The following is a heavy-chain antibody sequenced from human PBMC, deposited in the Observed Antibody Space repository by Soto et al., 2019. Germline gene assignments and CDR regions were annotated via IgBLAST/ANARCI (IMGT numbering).Heavy chain of an antibody. Sequence: RRLSCAASGFTFSSYAMSWVRQTPGKGLEWVSTLSGSGGTTYDADSGKGQFTISRDNSKSTLYLQMNSLRAEDTGVYYCAKDHGTYGPNWIDSWGQGTVLTVSS. V-gene: IGHV3-23*01. CDR3: AKDHGTYGPNWIDS. D-gene: IGHD3-10*01. CDR1: GFTFSSYA. CDR2: LSGSGGTT. J-gene: IGHJ5*01.